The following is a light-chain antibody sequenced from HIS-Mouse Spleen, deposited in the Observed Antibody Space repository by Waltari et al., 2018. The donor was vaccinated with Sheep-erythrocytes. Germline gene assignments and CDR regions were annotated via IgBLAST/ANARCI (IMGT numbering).Light chain of an antibody. CDR2: DVS. J-gene: IGLJ3*02. V-gene: IGLV2-8*01. Sequence: QSALTQPRSVSGSPGQPVTISCTVTSSDVGGYNYVSWYQHHPGKAPKLMIYDVSKRPSGVPDRFSGSKSGNTASLTVSGLQAEDEADYYCSSYAGSNNWVFGGGTKLTVL. CDR1: SSDVGGYNY. CDR3: SSYAGSNNWV.